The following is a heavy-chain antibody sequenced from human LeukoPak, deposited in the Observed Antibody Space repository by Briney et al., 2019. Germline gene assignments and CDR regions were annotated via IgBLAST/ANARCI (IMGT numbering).Heavy chain of an antibody. D-gene: IGHD6-19*01. CDR2: IYYSGST. Sequence: SETLSLTCTVSGGSISSYYWSWIRQPPGKGLEWIGYIYYSGSTNYNPSLKSRVTISVDTSKNQFSLKLSSVTAADTAVYYCARDGAGYSSGWDYWGQGTLVTVSS. CDR3: ARDGAGYSSGWDY. J-gene: IGHJ4*02. CDR1: GGSISSYY. V-gene: IGHV4-59*01.